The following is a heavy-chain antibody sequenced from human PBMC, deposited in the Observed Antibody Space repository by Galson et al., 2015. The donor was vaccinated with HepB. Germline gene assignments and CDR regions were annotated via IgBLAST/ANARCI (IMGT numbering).Heavy chain of an antibody. CDR2: MNPNSGNT. J-gene: IGHJ5*02. V-gene: IGHV1-8*02. CDR1: GGTFSSYA. Sequence: SVKVSCKASGGTFSSYAISWVRQATGQGLEWMGWMNPNSGNTGYAQKFQGRVTMTRNTSISTAYMELSSLRSEDTAVYYCARGPRIAAAGGPTFDPWGQGTLVTVSS. D-gene: IGHD6-13*01. CDR3: ARGPRIAAAGGPTFDP.